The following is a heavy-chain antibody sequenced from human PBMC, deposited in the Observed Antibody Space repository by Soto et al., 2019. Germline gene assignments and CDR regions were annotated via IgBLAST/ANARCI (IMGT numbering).Heavy chain of an antibody. V-gene: IGHV3-48*01. CDR1: GFTFSSYS. D-gene: IGHD4-17*01. CDR2: ISSSSSTI. CDR3: ARDAYDYGDFPRYYFDY. Sequence: EVQLVESGGGLVQPGGSLRLSCAASGFTFSSYSMNWVRQAPGKGLEWVSYISSSSSTIYYADSVKGRFTISRDNAKNSLYLQMNSLRAEDTAVYYCARDAYDYGDFPRYYFDYWGQGTLVTVSS. J-gene: IGHJ4*02.